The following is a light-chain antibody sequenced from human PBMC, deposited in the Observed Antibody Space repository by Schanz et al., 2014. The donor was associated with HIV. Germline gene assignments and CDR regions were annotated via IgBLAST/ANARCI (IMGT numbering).Light chain of an antibody. CDR1: SSDVGGYNY. CDR2: DVS. V-gene: IGLV2-14*01. Sequence: QSALTQPASVSGSPGQSITISCTGTSSDVGGYNYVSWYQQHPGKAPKLMIFDVSNRPSGVSNRFSGSKSGNTASLTISGLQAEDEADYYCSSYRSTGTPYYVFGSGTKLTVL. CDR3: SSYRSTGTPYYV. J-gene: IGLJ1*01.